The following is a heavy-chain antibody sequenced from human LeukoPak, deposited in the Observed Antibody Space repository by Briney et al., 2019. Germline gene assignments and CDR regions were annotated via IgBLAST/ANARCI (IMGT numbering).Heavy chain of an antibody. CDR1: GYSISTAYY. CDR3: ARYDSRGSGCTLFDS. D-gene: IGHD3-16*01. J-gene: IGHJ5*01. CDR2: IYHRGGTT. V-gene: IGHV4-38-2*01. Sequence: KPSETLSLTCAVSGYSISTAYYWGWIRQTPGKGLEWIGRIYHRGGTTSYNPSLESRVSISGDTYKNQFTLRLASVTAADTAVYYCARYDSRGSGCTLFDSWGQGILVSIYS.